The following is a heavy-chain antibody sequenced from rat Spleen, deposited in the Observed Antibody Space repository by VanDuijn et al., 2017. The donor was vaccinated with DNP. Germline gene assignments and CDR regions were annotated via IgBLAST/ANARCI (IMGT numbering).Heavy chain of an antibody. Sequence: EVRLVESGGGLVQPGRSLKLSCVASGFTFSYYWMTWIRHVPGKGLEWVASITSGGTTNYRDSVKGRFTISRDNAKNTLYLQMDSLRSEDSATYYCAREGDYYDGSFVDALDAWGQGTSVTVSS. CDR3: AREGDYYDGSFVDALDA. CDR1: GFTFSYYW. J-gene: IGHJ4*01. D-gene: IGHD1-12*02. V-gene: IGHV5-31*01. CDR2: ITSGGTT.